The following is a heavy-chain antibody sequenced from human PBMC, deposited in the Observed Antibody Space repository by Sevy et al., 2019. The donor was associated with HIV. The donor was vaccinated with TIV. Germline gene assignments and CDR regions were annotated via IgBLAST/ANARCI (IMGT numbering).Heavy chain of an antibody. CDR2: IGGRGDNS. CDR1: GFTLTGYA. J-gene: IGHJ4*02. CDR3: AKGDFYYDSSGYYLFDY. Sequence: GGSWRLSCAAFGFTLTGYAMSWVRRAPGKGRGWGSGIGGRGDNSYYADSVKGRFTISRDNSKNTLYLQMNILRAEDTAVYYCAKGDFYYDSSGYYLFDYWGQGTLVTISS. V-gene: IGHV3-23*01. D-gene: IGHD3-22*01.